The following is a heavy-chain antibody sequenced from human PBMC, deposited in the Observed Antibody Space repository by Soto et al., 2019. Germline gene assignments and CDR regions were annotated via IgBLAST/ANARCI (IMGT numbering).Heavy chain of an antibody. J-gene: IGHJ3*02. Sequence: EVQLVESGGGLVQPGGSLRLSCAASGFTVSSNYMSWVRQAPGKGLEWVSVIFTGGSTYYADSMKGRFTISRHSSKNTVYLQMNSLRAEGTAVYYCARDRYSSGWLDAFDIWGQGTMVTVSS. CDR3: ARDRYSSGWLDAFDI. CDR1: GFTVSSNY. D-gene: IGHD6-19*01. CDR2: IFTGGST. V-gene: IGHV3-53*04.